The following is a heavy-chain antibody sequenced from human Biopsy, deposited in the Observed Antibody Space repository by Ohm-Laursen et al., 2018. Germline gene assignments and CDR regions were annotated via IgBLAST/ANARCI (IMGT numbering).Heavy chain of an antibody. CDR1: GASISSYY. J-gene: IGHJ4*02. D-gene: IGHD5-12*01. V-gene: IGHV4-4*07. CDR2: IYTSGST. Sequence: TLSLTCTVSGASISSYYWTWIRKPAGKGLEWIGRIYTSGSTNYNPSLKSRVTMSVDTSKNQFSLKLTSLTAADTAVYFCAAVDYSAYTTVDHWGQGTLITVSS. CDR3: AAVDYSAYTTVDH.